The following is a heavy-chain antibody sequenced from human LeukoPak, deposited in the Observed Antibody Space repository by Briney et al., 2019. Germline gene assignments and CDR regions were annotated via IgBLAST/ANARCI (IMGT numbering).Heavy chain of an antibody. V-gene: IGHV3-48*03. CDR3: ARDVGDGYFDY. J-gene: IGHJ4*02. CDR1: GFTFSRCE. D-gene: IGHD2-21*01. CDR2: ISESARTI. Sequence: GGSLRLSCAASGFTFSRCEMNWVRQAPGKGLEWVSYISESARTISYADSVKGRFTISRDNSKNTLYLQMNSLRAEDTAVYYCARDVGDGYFDYWGQGTLVTVSS.